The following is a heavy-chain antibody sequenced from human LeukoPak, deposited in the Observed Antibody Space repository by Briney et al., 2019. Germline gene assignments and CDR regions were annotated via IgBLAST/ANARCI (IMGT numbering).Heavy chain of an antibody. CDR2: IYYSGST. Sequence: KASETLSLTCTVSGGSISSYYWSWIRQPPGKGLEWIGYIYYSGSTNYNPSLESRVTISVDTSKNQFSLKLSSVTAADTAVYYCASQTTVTADFDYWGQGTLVTVSS. V-gene: IGHV4-59*01. J-gene: IGHJ4*02. CDR3: ASQTTVTADFDY. CDR1: GGSISSYY. D-gene: IGHD4-11*01.